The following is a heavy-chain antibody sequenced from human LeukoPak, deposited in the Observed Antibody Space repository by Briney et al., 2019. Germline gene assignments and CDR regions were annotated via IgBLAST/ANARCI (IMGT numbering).Heavy chain of an antibody. Sequence: SETLSLTCTVSGDSISTYYWSWIRQPPGKGLGWIGYIYYRVTSDYNPSLKSRVTMSVDMSTRQISLKLSSVTAADTAVYYCARAVGGDGSGSLWGPGTLVTVSS. D-gene: IGHD3-10*01. CDR1: GDSISTYY. CDR3: ARAVGGDGSGSL. CDR2: IYYRVTS. J-gene: IGHJ4*02. V-gene: IGHV4-59*01.